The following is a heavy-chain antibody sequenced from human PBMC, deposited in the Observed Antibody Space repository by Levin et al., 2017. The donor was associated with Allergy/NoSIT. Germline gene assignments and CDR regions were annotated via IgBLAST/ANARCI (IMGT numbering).Heavy chain of an antibody. Sequence: LSLTCAASGFTFSSYGMHWVRQAPGKGLEWVAVISYDGSNKYYADSVKGRFTISRDNSKNTLYLQMNSLRAEDTAVYYCAKDEEDYFDYWGQGTLVTVSS. CDR1: GFTFSSYG. J-gene: IGHJ4*02. CDR3: AKDEEDYFDY. CDR2: ISYDGSNK. V-gene: IGHV3-30*18.